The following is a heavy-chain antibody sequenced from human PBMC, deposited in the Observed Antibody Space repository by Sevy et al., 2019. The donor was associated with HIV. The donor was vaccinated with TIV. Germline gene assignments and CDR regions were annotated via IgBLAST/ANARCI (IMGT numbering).Heavy chain of an antibody. CDR1: GFTFITYA. D-gene: IGHD3-22*01. V-gene: IGHV3-23*01. CDR3: AGGRYDSSGSFDAFDI. Sequence: GGSLRLSCKPSGFTFITYAMNWVRQAPGKGLEWVSTIYGTSGNTYYAESVRGRFTISRDNSMNTLFLQMNTLRTEDTALYYCAGGRYDSSGSFDAFDIWGQGTMVTVSS. CDR2: IYGTSGNT. J-gene: IGHJ3*02.